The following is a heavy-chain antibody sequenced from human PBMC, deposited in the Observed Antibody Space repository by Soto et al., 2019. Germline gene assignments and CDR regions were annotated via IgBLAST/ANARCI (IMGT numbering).Heavy chain of an antibody. J-gene: IGHJ4*02. CDR2: INHSGST. D-gene: IGHD3-10*01. Sequence: QVQLQQWGAGLLKPSETLSLTCAVYGGSFGGYYWSWIRQPPGKGLEWIGEINHSGSTNYNPSLKSRVTISVDTSKNQFSLKLSSVTAADTAVYYCARGDTMVRGVMNRYYFDYWGQGTLVTVSS. V-gene: IGHV4-34*01. CDR1: GGSFGGYY. CDR3: ARGDTMVRGVMNRYYFDY.